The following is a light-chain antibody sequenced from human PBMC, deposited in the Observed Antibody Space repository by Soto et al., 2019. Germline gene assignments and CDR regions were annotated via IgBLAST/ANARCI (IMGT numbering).Light chain of an antibody. CDR2: TAS. CDR3: QQYGSSPWA. J-gene: IGKJ1*01. V-gene: IGKV3-20*01. CDR1: QSVSSSF. Sequence: IVLTQSPGTLSLSPGERATLSCRASQSVSSSFLAWYQQKPGRAPRLLIYTASTRATDIPDRFSGSGSGTDFTLTVSRLEPEDVAVYYCQQYGSSPWAFGQGTKVDIK.